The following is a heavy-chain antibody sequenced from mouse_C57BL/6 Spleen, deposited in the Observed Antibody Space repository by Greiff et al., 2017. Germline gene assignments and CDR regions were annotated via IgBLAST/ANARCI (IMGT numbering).Heavy chain of an antibody. V-gene: IGHV3-6*01. CDR2: ISYDGSN. CDR1: GYSITSGYY. J-gene: IGHJ3*01. Sequence: ESGPGLVKPSQSLSLTCSVTGYSITSGYYWNWIRQFPGNKLEWMGYISYDGSNNYNPSLKNRISITRDTSKNQFFLKLNSVTTEDTATYYCARGEVEFAYWGQGTLVTVSA. CDR3: ARGEVEFAY.